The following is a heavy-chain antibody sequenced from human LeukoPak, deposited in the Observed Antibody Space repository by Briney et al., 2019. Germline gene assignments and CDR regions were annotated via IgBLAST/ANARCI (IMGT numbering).Heavy chain of an antibody. CDR2: IYTSGST. V-gene: IGHV4-4*07. CDR3: ARAGTSGGLCDY. Sequence: SETLSLTCTVSGGSISSYFWSWIRQPAGKGLEWIGRIYTSGSTKYNPSLQGRVTMSLDTSKNQLSLKLGSVTAADTAVYYCARAGTSGGLCDYWGQGTLVTVSS. CDR1: GGSISSYF. J-gene: IGHJ4*02. D-gene: IGHD1-14*01.